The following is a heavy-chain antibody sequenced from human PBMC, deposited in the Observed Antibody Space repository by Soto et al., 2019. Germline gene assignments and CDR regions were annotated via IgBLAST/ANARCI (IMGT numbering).Heavy chain of an antibody. V-gene: IGHV4-34*01. CDR1: GGSFSGFY. CDR3: ARMAGPWYFDL. Sequence: SETLSLTXAVHGGSFSGFYWTWIRQPPGKGLEWIGEINHSGSSNYNPPLKSRVTMSLDTSRNQFSLSLNSVTAAETAVYYCARMAGPWYFDLWGRGTLVTVSS. CDR2: INHSGSS. J-gene: IGHJ2*01.